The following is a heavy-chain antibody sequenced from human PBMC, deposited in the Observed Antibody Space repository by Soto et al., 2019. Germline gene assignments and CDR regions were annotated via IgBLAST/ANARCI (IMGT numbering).Heavy chain of an antibody. CDR3: ARGLWDYVWGAYRFDAFDI. V-gene: IGHV3-7*01. CDR1: GFTFNSYW. J-gene: IGHJ3*02. D-gene: IGHD3-16*02. CDR2: IKQDGSEK. Sequence: PGGSLRLSCEASGFTFNSYWMTWIRQAPGKGLEWVANIKQDGSEKYYVDSVKGRFTVSRDNAKNSLDLQMNSLRDDDTAIYYCARGLWDYVWGAYRFDAFDIWGQGTMVTVSS.